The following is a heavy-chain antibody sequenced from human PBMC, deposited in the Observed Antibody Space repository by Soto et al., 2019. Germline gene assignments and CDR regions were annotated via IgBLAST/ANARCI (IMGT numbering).Heavy chain of an antibody. CDR2: ISGSGDST. V-gene: IGHV3-23*01. CDR3: AKGRSTRTAAGDY. Sequence: PGGSLRLSCAASGFAFSSYGMSWVRQAPGKGLEWVSGISGSGDSTYYADSVKGRFTISRDNSKYTVDLQMNSLRAEDTAVYYCAKGRSTRTAAGDYWGQGTLVTVSS. J-gene: IGHJ4*02. D-gene: IGHD6-13*01. CDR1: GFAFSSYG.